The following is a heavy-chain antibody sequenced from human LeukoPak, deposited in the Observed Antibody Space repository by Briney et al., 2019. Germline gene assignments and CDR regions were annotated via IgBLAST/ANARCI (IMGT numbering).Heavy chain of an antibody. CDR3: AIAQVVPAAMGPRYYMDV. CDR1: GYTFTRYG. Sequence: VASVKVSCKASGYTFTRYGISWVRQAPGQGLEWMGGIIPIFGTANYAQKFQGRVTITTDESTSTAYMELSSLRSEDTAVYYCAIAQVVPAAMGPRYYMDVWGKGTTVTVSS. J-gene: IGHJ6*03. D-gene: IGHD2-2*01. CDR2: IIPIFGTA. V-gene: IGHV1-69*05.